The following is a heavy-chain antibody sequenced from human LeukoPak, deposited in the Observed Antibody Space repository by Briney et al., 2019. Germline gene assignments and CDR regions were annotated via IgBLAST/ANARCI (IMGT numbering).Heavy chain of an antibody. Sequence: GESLKISCKGSGYSFTSYWIGWVRQMPGKGLEWMGIIYPGDSDTRYSPSFQGQVTISADKSISTAYLQWSSLKASDTAMYYCARVPPDYYDSSGYFDYWGQGTLVTVSS. CDR1: GYSFTSYW. J-gene: IGHJ4*02. V-gene: IGHV5-51*01. CDR2: IYPGDSDT. D-gene: IGHD3-22*01. CDR3: ARVPPDYYDSSGYFDY.